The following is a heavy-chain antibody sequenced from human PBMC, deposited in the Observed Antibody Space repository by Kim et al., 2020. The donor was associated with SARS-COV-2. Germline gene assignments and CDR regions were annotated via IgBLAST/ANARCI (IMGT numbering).Heavy chain of an antibody. CDR2: INHSGST. CDR1: GGSFSGYY. J-gene: IGHJ4*02. Sequence: SETLSLTCAVYGGSFSGYYWSWIRQPPGKGLEWIGEINHSGSTNYNPSLKSRVTISVDTSKNQFSLKLSSVTAADTAVYYCARGQPVYFDYWGQGTLVTVSS. V-gene: IGHV4-34*01. D-gene: IGHD6-13*01. CDR3: ARGQPVYFDY.